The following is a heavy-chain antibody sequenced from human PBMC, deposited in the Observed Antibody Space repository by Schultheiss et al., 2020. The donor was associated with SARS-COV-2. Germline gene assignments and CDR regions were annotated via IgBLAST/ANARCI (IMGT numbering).Heavy chain of an antibody. J-gene: IGHJ4*02. V-gene: IGHV1-3*01. CDR3: ARDWGARANWGSNFDH. CDR2: INAANGER. CDR1: GYTFTNYG. Sequence: ASVKVSCKASGYTFTNYGVTWVRQAPGQGLEWMGWINAANGERKFSPKFQGRVTFTGDASASTGYMELRSLTSEDTAVYYCARDWGARANWGSNFDHWGPGTLVTVSS. D-gene: IGHD7-27*01.